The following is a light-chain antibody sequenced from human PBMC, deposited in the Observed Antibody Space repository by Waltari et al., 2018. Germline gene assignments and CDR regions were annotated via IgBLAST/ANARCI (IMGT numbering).Light chain of an antibody. CDR2: GNSDGSH. V-gene: IGLV4-69*01. CDR3: QTWGTGIRV. CDR1: SGHSSYA. Sequence: QLVLTQSPSASASLGASVKLTCTLSSGHSSYAIAWLQQQPEKGPRYLMTGNSDGSHSKGGGVPDRFSGSSSGAERYLSISSLQSEDEADYYCQTWGTGIRVFGGGTKLTVL. J-gene: IGLJ3*02.